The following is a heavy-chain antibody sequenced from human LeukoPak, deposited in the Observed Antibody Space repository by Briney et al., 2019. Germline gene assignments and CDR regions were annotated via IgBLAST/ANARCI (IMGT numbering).Heavy chain of an antibody. CDR3: ARDGRDGYNPPFDY. J-gene: IGHJ4*02. Sequence: GGSLRLSCAASGFTFSSYWMSWVRQAPGKGLEWVANIKQDGSEKYYVDSVKGRFTISRDNAKNSLYLQMNSLRAEDTAVYYCARDGRDGYNPPFDYWGQGTLVTVSS. V-gene: IGHV3-7*01. D-gene: IGHD5-24*01. CDR2: IKQDGSEK. CDR1: GFTFSSYW.